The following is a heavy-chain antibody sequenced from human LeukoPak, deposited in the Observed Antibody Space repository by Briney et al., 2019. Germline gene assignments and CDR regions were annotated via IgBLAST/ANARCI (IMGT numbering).Heavy chain of an antibody. V-gene: IGHV3-48*01. CDR1: GFALGTYA. J-gene: IGHJ4*02. CDR2: IKNDGSKI. CDR3: VRGSLSDRGDF. Sequence: GGSLRLSCAGSGFALGTYAVSWVRQAPGKGLEWLSYIKNDGSKIYYTDSVKGRFTISRDNAKDSLFLQMNSLRAEDTAVYYCVRGSLSDRGDFWGQGTLVTVSS. D-gene: IGHD3-16*01.